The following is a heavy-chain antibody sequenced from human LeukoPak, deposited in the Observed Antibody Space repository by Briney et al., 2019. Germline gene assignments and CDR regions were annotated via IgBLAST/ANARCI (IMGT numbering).Heavy chain of an antibody. V-gene: IGHV3-48*04. CDR2: ISSSSGNI. J-gene: IGHJ4*02. D-gene: IGHD3-10*01. Sequence: GGSLRLSCVASGFTFGGYSMNWVRQVPGKGLEWISYISSSSGNIFYADSVKGRFTISRDNAKNSLYLQMNSLRAEDTAMYYCARDPDTAGSYYDYWGQGALVTVSS. CDR1: GFTFGGYS. CDR3: ARDPDTAGSYYDY.